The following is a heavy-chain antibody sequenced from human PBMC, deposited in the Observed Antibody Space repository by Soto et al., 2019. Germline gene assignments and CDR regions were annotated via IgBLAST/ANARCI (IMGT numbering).Heavy chain of an antibody. D-gene: IGHD6-13*01. V-gene: IGHV1-3*01. CDR3: GTGLPWYAYWESFDY. CDR1: GYTFTSYA. J-gene: IGHJ4*02. CDR2: INAGNGNT. Sequence: ASVKVSCKASGYTFTSYAMHWVRQAPGQRLEWMGWINAGNGNTKYSQKFQGRVTITRDTSASTAYMELSSLRSEDTAVYYCGTGLPWYAYWESFDYWGQGTLVTVSS.